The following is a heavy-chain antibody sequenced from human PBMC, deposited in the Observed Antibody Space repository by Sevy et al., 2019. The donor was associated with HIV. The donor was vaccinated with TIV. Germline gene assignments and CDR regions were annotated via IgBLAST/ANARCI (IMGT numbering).Heavy chain of an antibody. CDR1: GFSFSSYA. J-gene: IGHJ4*02. CDR2: IIGGGVRT. Sequence: GGSLRLSCTASGFSFSSYAMSWVRQAPGKGLEWVSTIIGGGVRTYSADSVKGRLTISRDNSKNTLYLQMTSLRAEDMAVYYCAKDFHDYGDFYFDYWGRGTLVTVSS. D-gene: IGHD4-17*01. CDR3: AKDFHDYGDFYFDY. V-gene: IGHV3-23*01.